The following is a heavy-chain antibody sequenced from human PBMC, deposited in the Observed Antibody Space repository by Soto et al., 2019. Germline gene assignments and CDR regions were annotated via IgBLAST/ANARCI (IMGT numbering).Heavy chain of an antibody. J-gene: IGHJ4*02. CDR3: ARDGYDSSGYSSSLDY. CDR1: GFTFSSYS. V-gene: IGHV3-48*01. Sequence: EVQLVESGGGLVQPGGSLRLSCAASGFTFSSYSMNWVRQAPGKGLEWVSYISGSSTTICYADSVKGRFTISRDNAKNSLYLQMNSLRAEDTAVYYCARDGYDSSGYSSSLDYWGQGTLVTVSS. CDR2: ISGSSTTI. D-gene: IGHD3-22*01.